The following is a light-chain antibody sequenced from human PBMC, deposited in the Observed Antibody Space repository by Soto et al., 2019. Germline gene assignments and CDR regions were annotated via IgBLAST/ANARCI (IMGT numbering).Light chain of an antibody. J-gene: IGLJ1*01. Sequence: QSVLTQPPSVSGAPGQRVTISCTGSSSNIGEGYDVHWYQQLPGTAPKLLIYGNSNRPSGVPDRFSGSKSGTSASLAITELQAEDEADYDCQSYDSSLRALKVFGTGTKLTVL. CDR2: GNS. V-gene: IGLV1-40*01. CDR1: SSNIGEGYD. CDR3: QSYDSSLRALKV.